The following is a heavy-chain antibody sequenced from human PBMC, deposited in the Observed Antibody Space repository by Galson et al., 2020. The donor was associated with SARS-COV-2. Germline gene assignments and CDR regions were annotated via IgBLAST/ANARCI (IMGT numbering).Heavy chain of an antibody. J-gene: IGHJ4*02. V-gene: IGHV4-59*01. CDR1: GGSISSYY. CDR2: IYYSGST. D-gene: IGHD3-3*01. CDR3: ARAAQTYYDFWSGYYNAPHFDY. Sequence: SETLSLTCTVSGGSISSYYWSWIRQPPGKGLEWIGYIYYSGSTNYNPSLKSRVTISGDTSKNQFSLKLSSVTAADTAVYYCARAAQTYYDFWSGYYNAPHFDYWGQGTLVAVSS.